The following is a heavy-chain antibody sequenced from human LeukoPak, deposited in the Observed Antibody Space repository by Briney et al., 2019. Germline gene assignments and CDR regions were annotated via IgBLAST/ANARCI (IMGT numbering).Heavy chain of an antibody. J-gene: IGHJ6*02. Sequence: SETLSLTCTVSGGSISSYYWSWIRQPPGKGLEWIGYIYYSGSTNYNPSLKSRVTISVDTSKNQFSLKLSSVTAADTAVYYCARVASSTYYYDSSGPVLMDVWGQGTTVTVSS. CDR3: ARVASSTYYYDSSGPVLMDV. CDR2: IYYSGST. V-gene: IGHV4-59*01. CDR1: GGSISSYY. D-gene: IGHD3-22*01.